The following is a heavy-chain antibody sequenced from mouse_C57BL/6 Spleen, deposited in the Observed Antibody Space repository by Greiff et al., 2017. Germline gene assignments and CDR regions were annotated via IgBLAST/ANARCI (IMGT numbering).Heavy chain of an antibody. J-gene: IGHJ1*03. CDR2: ISDGGSYT. CDR1: GFTFSSYA. V-gene: IGHV5-4*01. CDR3: AKAYDYDDWYFDV. Sequence: EVQLVESGGGLVKPGGSLKLSCAASGFTFSSYAMSWVRQTPEKRLEWVATISDGGSYTYYPDNVKGRFTISRDNAKNNLYLQMSHLKSEDTAMYYCAKAYDYDDWYFDVWGTGTTVTVSS. D-gene: IGHD2-4*01.